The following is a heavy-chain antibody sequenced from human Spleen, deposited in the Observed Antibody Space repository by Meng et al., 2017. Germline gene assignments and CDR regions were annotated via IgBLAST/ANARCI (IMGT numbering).Heavy chain of an antibody. D-gene: IGHD6-19*01. CDR2: IKQDGSEK. CDR3: AVRLTPYSRAWWGRQPGGMDV. CDR1: GFTFGNYW. J-gene: IGHJ6*02. Sequence: GESLKISCVASGFTFGNYWMTWVRQAPGKGLHWVANIKQDGSEKYYVDSVNGRFTISRDNAANSVTLEMNSLRVEDTAVYYCAVRLTPYSRAWWGRQPGGMDVWGRGTTVTVSS. V-gene: IGHV3-7*01.